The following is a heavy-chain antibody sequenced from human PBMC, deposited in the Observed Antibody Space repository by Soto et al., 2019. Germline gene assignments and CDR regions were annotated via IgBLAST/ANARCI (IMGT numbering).Heavy chain of an antibody. CDR3: ARLRGYSYGGY. J-gene: IGHJ4*02. Sequence: QLQLQESGPGLVKPSETLSRTCTVSGGSISSSSYYWGWIRQPPGKGLEWIGSIYYSGSTYYNPSLNSRVTISVDTSKNQFSLKLSSVTAVDTAVYHCARLRGYSYGGYWGQGTLVTVSS. V-gene: IGHV4-39*01. CDR2: IYYSGST. D-gene: IGHD5-18*01. CDR1: GGSISSSSYY.